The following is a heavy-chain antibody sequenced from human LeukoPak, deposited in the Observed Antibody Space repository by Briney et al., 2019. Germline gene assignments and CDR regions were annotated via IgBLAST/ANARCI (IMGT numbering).Heavy chain of an antibody. CDR3: AREYAGDGSEKREGYYFDY. D-gene: IGHD3-10*01. V-gene: IGHV3-7*03. J-gene: IGHJ4*02. Sequence: PGGSLRLSCAASGFTFSSYWMSWVRQAPGKGLEWVATIKQDGSERYYVDSVKGRFTISRDNAQNSLSLQMNSLRVEDTAVYYCAREYAGDGSEKREGYYFDYWGQGTLVTVSS. CDR1: GFTFSSYW. CDR2: IKQDGSER.